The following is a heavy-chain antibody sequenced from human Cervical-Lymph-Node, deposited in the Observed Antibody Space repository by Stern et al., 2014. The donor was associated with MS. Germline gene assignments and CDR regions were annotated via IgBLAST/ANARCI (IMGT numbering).Heavy chain of an antibody. CDR3: AKGPPGGAFDY. Sequence: DQLVESGGGAVQPGGSLRLSCVASGFTFSGSAMHWARQAPGKGLEWVAVMSYDGSNKYYADSVKGRFTISRDNSKNTLFLQMNSLRTEDTAVYFCAKGPPGGAFDYWGQGSLVTVST. V-gene: IGHV3-30*18. CDR1: GFTFSGSA. D-gene: IGHD3-10*01. J-gene: IGHJ4*02. CDR2: MSYDGSNK.